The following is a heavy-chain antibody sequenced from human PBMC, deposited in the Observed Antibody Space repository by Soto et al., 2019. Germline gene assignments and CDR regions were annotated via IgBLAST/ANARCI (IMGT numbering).Heavy chain of an antibody. CDR3: ARDWFGESDI. CDR1: GGSFSGYY. D-gene: IGHD3-10*01. CDR2: INHSGST. Sequence: QVQLQQWGAGLLKPSETLSLTCAVYGGSFSGYYWSWIRQPPGKGLEGIGEINHSGSTNYNPSLKSRVTISVDTSKNQFSLKLSSVTAADTAVYYCARDWFGESDIWGQGTMVTVSS. V-gene: IGHV4-34*01. J-gene: IGHJ3*02.